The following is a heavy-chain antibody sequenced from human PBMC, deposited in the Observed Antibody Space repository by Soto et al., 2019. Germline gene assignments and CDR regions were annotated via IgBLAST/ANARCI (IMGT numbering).Heavy chain of an antibody. CDR1: GGSFSGFY. D-gene: IGHD4-4*01. V-gene: IGHV4-34*01. CDR3: TRGDAVNWHTPHY. CDR2: INHIGIT. Sequence: QVQVQQWGAGLVKPSETLSLTCAVHGGSFSGFYWSWSRQPPGKGLEYIGEINHIGITNYNSSRKSRVTLSVDTSEDHLALKLTSVPAAATAVYYCTRGDAVNWHTPHYWGQGTLVTVSS. J-gene: IGHJ4*02.